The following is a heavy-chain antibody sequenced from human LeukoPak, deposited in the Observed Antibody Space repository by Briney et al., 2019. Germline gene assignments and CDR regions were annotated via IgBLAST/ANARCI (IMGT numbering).Heavy chain of an antibody. J-gene: IGHJ4*02. CDR1: GFTFSSYA. CDR2: IYSGGST. V-gene: IGHV3-66*01. CDR3: ARDAYSSGWADY. D-gene: IGHD6-19*01. Sequence: GGSLRLSCAASGFTFSSYAMSWVRQAPGKGLEWVSVIYSGGSTYYADSVKGRFTISRDNSKNTLYLQMNSLRAEDTAVYYCARDAYSSGWADYWGQGTLVTVSS.